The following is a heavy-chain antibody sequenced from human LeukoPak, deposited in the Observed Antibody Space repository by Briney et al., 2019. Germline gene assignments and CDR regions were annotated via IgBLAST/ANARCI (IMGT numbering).Heavy chain of an antibody. D-gene: IGHD3-3*01. V-gene: IGHV7-4-1*02. CDR2: INTNTGKS. CDR3: ARGGSEYAFWSVQRSNWFDP. CDR1: GYTCTSYT. Sequence: ASVKVSCKASGYTCTSYTKYWVRQAPGQGLEWVGWINTNTGKSTYAQGFTGRFVSSLDTSVSTTYLQINSLKAEDTAVYYCARGGSEYAFWSVQRSNWFDPRGQGTLITVSS. J-gene: IGHJ5*02.